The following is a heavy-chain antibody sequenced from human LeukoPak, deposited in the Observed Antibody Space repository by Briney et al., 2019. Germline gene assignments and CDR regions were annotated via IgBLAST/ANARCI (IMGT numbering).Heavy chain of an antibody. CDR2: IYYSGST. CDR1: GGSISSGGYY. Sequence: MTSETLSLTCTVSGGSISSGGYYWSWIRQPPGKGLEWIGYIYYSGSTNYNPSLKSRVTISVDTSKNQFSLKLSSVTAADTAVYYCARRRAYCSGGSCYLKTAMFDPWGQGTLVTVSS. J-gene: IGHJ5*02. V-gene: IGHV4-61*08. D-gene: IGHD2-15*01. CDR3: ARRRAYCSGGSCYLKTAMFDP.